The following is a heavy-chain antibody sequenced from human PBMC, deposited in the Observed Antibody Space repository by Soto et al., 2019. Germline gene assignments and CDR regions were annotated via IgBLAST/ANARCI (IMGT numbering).Heavy chain of an antibody. CDR1: GFTFSSFG. V-gene: IGHV3-23*01. D-gene: IGHD6-19*01. CDR2: ISNGAVST. J-gene: IGHJ4*02. Sequence: EVQLLEFGGGLVQPGGSLRLSCAASGFTFSSFGMTWVRQAPGKGLEWVASISNGAVSTYNADSVQGRFSISRDNSKNTLYLQMNTLRDDDSAVYYCAKGFGAYSSGWSFDYWGQGTLVTVSS. CDR3: AKGFGAYSSGWSFDY.